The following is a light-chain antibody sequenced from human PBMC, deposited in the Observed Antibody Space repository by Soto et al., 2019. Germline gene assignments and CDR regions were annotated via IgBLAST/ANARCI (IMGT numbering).Light chain of an antibody. Sequence: EIVLTQSPATLSLSPGERATLSCRASQSVSSYLAWYQQKPGQAPMRLIYDASNRATGIPARFSGSGSGTDFTLTNSSLEPEDFAVYYCQQRSNWPPWTFGQGTKVEIK. V-gene: IGKV3-11*01. CDR2: DAS. CDR3: QQRSNWPPWT. CDR1: QSVSSY. J-gene: IGKJ1*01.